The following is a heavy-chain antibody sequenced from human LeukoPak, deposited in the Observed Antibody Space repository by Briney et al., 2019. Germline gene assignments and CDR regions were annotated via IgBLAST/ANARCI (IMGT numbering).Heavy chain of an antibody. CDR1: GYSISSGYY. CDR3: ARDRHCSRTSCHRGYYYYMDV. Sequence: KASETLSLTCTVSGYSISSGYYWGWIRQPPGKGLEWIGRVYTSGSTNYNPSLKSRVTMSVDTSKNQFSLKLSSVTAADTAVYYCARDRHCSRTSCHRGYYYYMDVWGKGTTVTVSS. CDR2: VYTSGST. V-gene: IGHV4-38-2*02. D-gene: IGHD2-2*01. J-gene: IGHJ6*03.